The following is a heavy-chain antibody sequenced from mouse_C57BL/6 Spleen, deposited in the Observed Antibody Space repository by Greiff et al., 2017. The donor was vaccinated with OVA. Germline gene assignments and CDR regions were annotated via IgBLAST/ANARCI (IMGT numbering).Heavy chain of an antibody. CDR1: GYAFSSYW. V-gene: IGHV1-80*01. CDR3: ASYGNYVWYIDV. J-gene: IGHJ1*03. D-gene: IGHD2-1*01. CDR2: IYPGDGDT. Sequence: QVQLKESGAELVKPGASVKISCKASGYAFSSYWMNWVKQRPGKGLEWIGQIYPGDGDTNYNGKFKGEATLTADKSSSTAYMQLSSLTSEDSAVYFCASYGNYVWYIDVWGTGTTVTVSS.